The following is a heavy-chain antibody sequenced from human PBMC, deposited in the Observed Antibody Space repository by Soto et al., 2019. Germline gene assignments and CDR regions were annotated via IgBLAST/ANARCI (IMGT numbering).Heavy chain of an antibody. CDR3: ARPNIAAAGTAGGGY. CDR2: ISSSSTYI. V-gene: IGHV3-21*01. D-gene: IGHD6-13*01. Sequence: EVQLVESGGGLVKPGGSLRLSCAASGFTFSSYSMNWVRQAPGKRLEWVSSISSSSTYIYYADSVKDRFTISRDNAKNSLDLQMDSLRAEETAVYYCARPNIAAAGTAGGGYWGQGTLVTFSS. J-gene: IGHJ4*02. CDR1: GFTFSSYS.